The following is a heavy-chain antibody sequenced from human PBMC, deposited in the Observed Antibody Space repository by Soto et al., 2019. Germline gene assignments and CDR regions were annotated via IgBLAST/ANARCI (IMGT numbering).Heavy chain of an antibody. Sequence: GGSLRLSCVASGFIFSSYTMNWVRQAPGKGLEWVSSISGSVSYIYFADSVKGRFTISRDNARNSLFLQMNSLRAEDTAVYYCARDRDPYSTSSGRCLDSWGQGTLVTVS. CDR1: GFIFSSYT. D-gene: IGHD6-6*01. CDR3: ARDRDPYSTSSGRCLDS. J-gene: IGHJ4*02. CDR2: ISGSVSYI. V-gene: IGHV3-21*01.